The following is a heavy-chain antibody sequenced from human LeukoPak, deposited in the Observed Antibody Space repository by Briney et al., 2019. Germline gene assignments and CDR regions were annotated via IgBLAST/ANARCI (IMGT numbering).Heavy chain of an antibody. CDR3: ARVGSKGSSGWDYYYYYYMDV. J-gene: IGHJ6*03. CDR1: GYTFTGYY. CDR2: INPNSGGT. D-gene: IGHD6-19*01. V-gene: IGHV1-2*02. Sequence: ASVKVSCKASGYTFTGYYMHWVRQAPGQGLEWMGWINPNSGGTNYAQKFQGRVTMTRDTSISTAYMELSRLRSDDTAVYYCARVGSKGSSGWDYYYYYYMDVWGKGTTVTVSS.